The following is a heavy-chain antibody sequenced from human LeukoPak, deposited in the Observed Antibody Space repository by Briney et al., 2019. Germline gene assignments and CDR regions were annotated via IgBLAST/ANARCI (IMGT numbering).Heavy chain of an antibody. CDR1: GDSISTINYY. D-gene: IGHD5-18*01. CDR2: IYNSGST. Sequence: SETLSLTCTVSGDSISTINYYWNWIRQPPGKRLEWIGYIYNSGSTNYNPSLKSRVTISVDTSKNHFSLSLNSVTAADTAVYYCARGGYSLDWYFDLWGRGALVTVSS. J-gene: IGHJ2*01. V-gene: IGHV4-61*03. CDR3: ARGGYSLDWYFDL.